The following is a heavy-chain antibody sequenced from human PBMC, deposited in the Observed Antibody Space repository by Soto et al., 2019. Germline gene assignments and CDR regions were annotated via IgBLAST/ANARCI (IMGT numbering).Heavy chain of an antibody. Sequence: SDTLSLTCNDSGGSIRNSSYYWGWSRQPPGKGLEWIGSIYYSGSTYYNPSLKSRVTIPVDTSKNQFSLKLSSVTAADTAVYYCASPLYSSSWYSTPLYYYYGMDVWGQGTTVT. CDR2: IYYSGST. CDR3: ASPLYSSSWYSTPLYYYYGMDV. CDR1: GGSIRNSSYY. D-gene: IGHD6-13*01. J-gene: IGHJ6*02. V-gene: IGHV4-39*01.